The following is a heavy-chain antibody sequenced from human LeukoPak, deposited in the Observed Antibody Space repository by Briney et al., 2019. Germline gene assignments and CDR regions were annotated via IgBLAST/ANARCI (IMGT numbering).Heavy chain of an antibody. CDR1: GGSISSYY. CDR2: IYYSGST. D-gene: IGHD2-21*02. V-gene: IGHV4-59*01. Sequence: PSETLSLTCTVSGGSISSYYWSWIWQPPGKGLEWIGYIYYSGSTNYNPSLKSRVTISVDTSKNQFSLKLSSVTAADTAVYYCARAVVVTAITYFQHWGQGTLVTVSS. CDR3: ARAVVVTAITYFQH. J-gene: IGHJ1*01.